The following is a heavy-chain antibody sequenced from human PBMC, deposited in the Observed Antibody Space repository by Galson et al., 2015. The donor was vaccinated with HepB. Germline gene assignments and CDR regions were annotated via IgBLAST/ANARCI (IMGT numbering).Heavy chain of an antibody. V-gene: IGHV2-5*01. CDR1: GFSLSTSGVG. J-gene: IGHJ3*02. D-gene: IGHD2-15*01. CDR2: IYWNDDR. Sequence: PALVKPTQTLTLTCTFSGFSLSTSGVGVGWIRQPPGKALEWLALIYWNDDRRYSPSLKSRLTITKDTSKNQVVLTMTNMDPVDTATYYCAHTIGYCSGDSCHAFDIWGQGTMVTVSS. CDR3: AHTIGYCSGDSCHAFDI.